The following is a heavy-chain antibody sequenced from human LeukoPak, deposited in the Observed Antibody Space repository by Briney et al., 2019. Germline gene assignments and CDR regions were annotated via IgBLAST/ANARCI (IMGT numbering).Heavy chain of an antibody. CDR3: ARDPGYYGSGSYQTRSSGGDPYYFDY. CDR1: GYTFTGYY. J-gene: IGHJ4*02. CDR2: INPNSGGT. Sequence: ASVKVSCKASGYTFTGYYMHWVRQAPGQGLEWMGWINPNSGGTNYAQKFQGRVTMTRDTSISTAYMELSRLRSNDTAVYYCARDPGYYGSGSYQTRSSGGDPYYFDYWGQGTLVTVSS. D-gene: IGHD3-10*01. V-gene: IGHV1-2*02.